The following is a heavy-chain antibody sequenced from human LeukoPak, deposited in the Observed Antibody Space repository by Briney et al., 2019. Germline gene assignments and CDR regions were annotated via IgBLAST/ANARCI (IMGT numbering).Heavy chain of an antibody. V-gene: IGHV3-30*04. Sequence: AGRSLRLSCAASGFTFSSYAMHWVRQAPGKGLEWVAVISYDGSNKYYADSVKGRFTISRDNSKNTLYLQMNSLRAEDTAVYYCARDRGRGGYNLAEYFQHWGQGTLVTVSS. J-gene: IGHJ1*01. D-gene: IGHD5-24*01. CDR1: GFTFSSYA. CDR3: ARDRGRGGYNLAEYFQH. CDR2: ISYDGSNK.